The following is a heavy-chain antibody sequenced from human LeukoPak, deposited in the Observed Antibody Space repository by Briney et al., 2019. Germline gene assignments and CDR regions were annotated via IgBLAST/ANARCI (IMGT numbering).Heavy chain of an antibody. CDR2: ISGSGGST. Sequence: GGSLRLSCAASGFTFSSYAMSWVRQAPGKGLEWVSAISGSGGSTYYADSVKGRFTISRDNSKNTLYLQMNSLRAEDTAVYYCARTPVGHYYDSSGYVDYWGQGTLVTVSS. D-gene: IGHD3-22*01. CDR1: GFTFSSYA. CDR3: ARTPVGHYYDSSGYVDY. J-gene: IGHJ4*02. V-gene: IGHV3-23*01.